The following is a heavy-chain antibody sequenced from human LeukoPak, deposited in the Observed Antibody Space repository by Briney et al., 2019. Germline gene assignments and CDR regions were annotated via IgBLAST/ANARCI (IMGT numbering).Heavy chain of an antibody. CDR3: ARDEGWQNAIHY. CDR1: GGTFSSYA. V-gene: IGHV1-69*05. D-gene: IGHD5-24*01. Sequence: SVKVSCKASGGTFSSYAISWVRQAPGQGLEWMGGIIPIFGTANYAQKFQGRVTITTDESTSTAYMELSSLRSEDTAVYYCARDEGWQNAIHYWGQGTLVTVSS. J-gene: IGHJ4*02. CDR2: IIPIFGTA.